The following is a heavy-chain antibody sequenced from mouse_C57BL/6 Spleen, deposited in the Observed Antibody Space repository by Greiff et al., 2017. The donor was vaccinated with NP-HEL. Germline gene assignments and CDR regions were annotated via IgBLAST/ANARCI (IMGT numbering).Heavy chain of an antibody. CDR2: INPNNGGT. CDR3: ARWDYDGYYYAMDY. CDR1: GYTFTDYY. J-gene: IGHJ4*01. V-gene: IGHV1-26*01. D-gene: IGHD2-4*01. Sequence: VQLQQSGPELVKPGASVKISCKASGYTFTDYYMNWVKQSHGKSLEWIGDINPNNGGTSYNQKFKGKATLTVDKSSSTAYMELRSLTSEDSAVYYCARWDYDGYYYAMDYWGQGTSVTVSS.